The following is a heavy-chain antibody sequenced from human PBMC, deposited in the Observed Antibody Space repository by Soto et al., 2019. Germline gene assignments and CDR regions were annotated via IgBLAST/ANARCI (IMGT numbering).Heavy chain of an antibody. Sequence: EVQLLESGGALVQPGGSLRLSCAASGFTFSSYAMSWVRQAPGKGLEWVSGISGSVGGTYYVDSVRGRFTISRDNSKNTLDLQMNSLRAEDTALYYCAKVGANIAVTAPFDYWGQGTQVIVSS. D-gene: IGHD6-19*01. CDR2: ISGSVGGT. J-gene: IGHJ4*02. V-gene: IGHV3-23*01. CDR3: AKVGANIAVTAPFDY. CDR1: GFTFSSYA.